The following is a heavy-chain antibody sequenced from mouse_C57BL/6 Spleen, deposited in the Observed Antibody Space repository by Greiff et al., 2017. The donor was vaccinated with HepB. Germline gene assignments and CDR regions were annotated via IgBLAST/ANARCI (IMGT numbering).Heavy chain of an antibody. D-gene: IGHD4-1*01. CDR3: ARYWAY. J-gene: IGHJ3*01. Sequence: VQVVESGPELVKPGASVKISCKASGYAFSSSWMNWVKQRPGKGLEWIGRIYPGDGDTNYNGKFKGKATLTADKSSSTAYMQLSSLTSEDSAVYFCARYWAYWGQGTLVTVSA. CDR2: IYPGDGDT. V-gene: IGHV1-82*01. CDR1: GYAFSSSW.